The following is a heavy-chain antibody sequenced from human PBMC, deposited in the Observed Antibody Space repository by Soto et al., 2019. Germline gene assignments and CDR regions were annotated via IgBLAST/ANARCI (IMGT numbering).Heavy chain of an antibody. Sequence: GESLKISCKGSGYSFTSYWIGWVRQMPGKGLEWMGIIYPGDSDTRYSPSFQGQVTISADKSISTAYLPWSSLKASDTAMYYCARSHYGSGSYRYYYYGMDVWGQGTTVTVSS. CDR3: ARSHYGSGSYRYYYYGMDV. V-gene: IGHV5-51*01. CDR1: GYSFTSYW. D-gene: IGHD3-10*01. J-gene: IGHJ6*02. CDR2: IYPGDSDT.